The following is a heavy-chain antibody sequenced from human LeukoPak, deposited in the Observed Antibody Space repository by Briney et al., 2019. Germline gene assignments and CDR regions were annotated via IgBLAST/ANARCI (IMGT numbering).Heavy chain of an antibody. CDR1: GYTFTSYA. Sequence: SVKVSCKASGYTFTSYAISWVRQAPGQGLEWMGRIIPILGIANYAQKFQGRVTITADKSTSTAYMELSSLRSEDTAVYYCARGPVDCSGGSCYSYYFDYWGQGTLVTVSS. V-gene: IGHV1-69*04. CDR3: ARGPVDCSGGSCYSYYFDY. J-gene: IGHJ4*02. CDR2: IIPILGIA. D-gene: IGHD2-15*01.